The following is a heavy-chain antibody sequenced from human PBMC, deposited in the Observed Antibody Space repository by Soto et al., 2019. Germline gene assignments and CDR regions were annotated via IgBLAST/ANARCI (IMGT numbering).Heavy chain of an antibody. V-gene: IGHV1-8*01. J-gene: IGHJ3*02. D-gene: IGHD3-3*01. CDR3: ASPARNYDFWSGYSFDI. CDR2: MNTNSGNT. Sequence: ASVKVSCKASGYTFTSYDINWVRQATGQGLERMGWMNTNSGNTGYAQKFQGRVTMTRNTSISTAYMELSSLRSEDTAVYYCASPARNYDFWSGYSFDIWGQGTMVTV. CDR1: GYTFTSYD.